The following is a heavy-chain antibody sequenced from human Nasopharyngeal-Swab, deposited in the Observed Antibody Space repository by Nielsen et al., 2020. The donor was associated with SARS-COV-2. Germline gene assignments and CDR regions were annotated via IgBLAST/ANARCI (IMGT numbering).Heavy chain of an antibody. D-gene: IGHD2-2*02. CDR3: ARELGGDYCSSTSCYSPRHGMDV. CDR1: GFTFSSYA. V-gene: IGHV3-30-3*01. Sequence: GESLKISCAASGFTFSSYAMHWVRQAPGKGLEWVAVISYDGSNKYYADSVKGQFTISRDNSKNTLYLQMNSLRAEDTAVYYCARELGGDYCSSTSCYSPRHGMDVWGQGTTVTVSS. J-gene: IGHJ6*02. CDR2: ISYDGSNK.